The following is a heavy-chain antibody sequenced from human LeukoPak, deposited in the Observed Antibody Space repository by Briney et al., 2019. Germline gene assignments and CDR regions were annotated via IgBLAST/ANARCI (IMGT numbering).Heavy chain of an antibody. D-gene: IGHD2-2*01. J-gene: IGHJ6*03. CDR1: GFTFSSYN. V-gene: IGHV3-21*04. CDR3: ARDPRLGTSSRLLHSFYYYMDV. Sequence: GGSLRLSWAASGFTFSSYNMNWVSQLPGKGLEWVASISRSSGYINYADSVKGRFTISRDNANNHLYLQMDSLRDEHTALYYCARDPRLGTSSRLLHSFYYYMDVWGKGTTVTVSS. CDR2: ISRSSGYI.